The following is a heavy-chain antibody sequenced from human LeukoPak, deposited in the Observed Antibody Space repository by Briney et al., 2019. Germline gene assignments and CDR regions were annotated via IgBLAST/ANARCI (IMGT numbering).Heavy chain of an antibody. CDR2: INHSGST. D-gene: IGHD5-18*01. CDR3: VRGSGDSGYSYGFGSYWFDP. Sequence: KSSETLSLTCAVYGGSFSGYYWSWIRQPPGKGLEWIGEINHSGSTNYNPSLKRRVTISVDTSKNQFSLKLSSVTAADTAVYYCVRGSGDSGYSYGFGSYWFDPWGQGTLVTVSS. J-gene: IGHJ5*02. CDR1: GGSFSGYY. V-gene: IGHV4-34*01.